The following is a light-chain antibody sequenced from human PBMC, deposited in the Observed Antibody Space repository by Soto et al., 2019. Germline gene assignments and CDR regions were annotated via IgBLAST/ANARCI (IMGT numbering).Light chain of an antibody. CDR2: DAS. CDR3: QHRASWPLT. CDR1: QSVSSY. V-gene: IGKV3-11*01. J-gene: IGKJ4*01. Sequence: EIVLTQSPATLSLSPGERATLSCRASQSVSSYLAWYQQKPGQAPRLLIYDASNRATGIPARFSGSGSGTDFTLTISSLEPEDFAVYFCQHRASWPLTFGGGITVEIK.